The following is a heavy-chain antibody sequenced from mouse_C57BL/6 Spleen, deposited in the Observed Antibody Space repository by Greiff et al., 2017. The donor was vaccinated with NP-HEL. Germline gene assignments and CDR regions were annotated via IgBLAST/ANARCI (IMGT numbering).Heavy chain of an antibody. CDR3: ARSLNWDKYFDV. J-gene: IGHJ1*03. CDR2: IDPSDSYT. CDR1: GYTFTSYW. V-gene: IGHV1-50*01. Sequence: QVQLQQPGAELVKPGASVKLSCKASGYTFTSYWMQWVKQRPGQGLEWIGEIDPSDSYTNYNQKFKGKATLTVDTSSSTAYMQLSSLTSEDSAVYYCARSLNWDKYFDVWGTGTTVTVSS. D-gene: IGHD4-1*02.